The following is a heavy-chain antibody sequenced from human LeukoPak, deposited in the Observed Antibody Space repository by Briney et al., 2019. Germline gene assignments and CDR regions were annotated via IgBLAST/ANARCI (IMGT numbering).Heavy chain of an antibody. V-gene: IGHV1-69*13. Sequence: GASVKVSCKASGYTFTSYAISWVRQAPGQGLEWMGGISPIFGTANYAQKFQGRVTITADESTSTAYMELSSLRSEDTAVYYCARAVVPAAQNSGFDYWGQGTLVTDSS. CDR1: GYTFTSYA. J-gene: IGHJ4*02. CDR2: ISPIFGTA. D-gene: IGHD2-2*01. CDR3: ARAVVPAAQNSGFDY.